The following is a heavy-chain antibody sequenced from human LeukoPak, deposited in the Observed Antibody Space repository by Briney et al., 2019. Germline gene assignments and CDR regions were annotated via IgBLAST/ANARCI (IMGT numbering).Heavy chain of an antibody. J-gene: IGHJ3*02. Sequence: GASVKVSCKASGGTFSSYAISWVRQAPGQGLEWMGGIIPIFGTANYAQKFQGRVTITADESTSTAYMEPSSLRSEDTAVYYCARDLSIGPTSGAFDIWGQGTMVTVSS. CDR2: IIPIFGTA. V-gene: IGHV1-69*13. CDR3: ARDLSIGPTSGAFDI. CDR1: GGTFSSYA. D-gene: IGHD3-22*01.